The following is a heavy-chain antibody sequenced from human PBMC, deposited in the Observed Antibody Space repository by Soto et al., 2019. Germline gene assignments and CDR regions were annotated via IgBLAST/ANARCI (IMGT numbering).Heavy chain of an antibody. CDR3: ARSVGATIFFDY. Sequence: GGSLRLSCAASGFTFSSYAMHWVRQAPGKGLEYVSAISSNGGSTYYANSVKGRFTISRDNSKNTLYLQMGSLRAEDMAVYYCARSVGATIFFDYWGQGTLVTVSS. V-gene: IGHV3-64*01. CDR1: GFTFSSYA. J-gene: IGHJ4*02. CDR2: ISSNGGST. D-gene: IGHD1-26*01.